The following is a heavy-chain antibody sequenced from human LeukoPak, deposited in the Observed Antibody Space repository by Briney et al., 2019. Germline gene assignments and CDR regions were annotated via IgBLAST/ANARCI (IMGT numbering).Heavy chain of an antibody. V-gene: IGHV3-74*01. CDR1: GFTFSSYW. CDR3: AKGGSSSPRSTFDY. J-gene: IGHJ4*02. D-gene: IGHD6-13*01. CDR2: INGDGSTT. Sequence: GGSLRLSCAASGFTFSSYWMHWVRQAPGKGLVWVSHINGDGSTTSYADSVKGRFTISRDNAKNTVYLQMNSLRAEDTAVYYCAKGGSSSPRSTFDYWGQGTLLTVSS.